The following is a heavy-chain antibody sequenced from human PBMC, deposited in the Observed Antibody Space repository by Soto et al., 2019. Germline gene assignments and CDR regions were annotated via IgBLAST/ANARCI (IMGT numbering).Heavy chain of an antibody. CDR3: AKADGEQWLVPHLDN. J-gene: IGHJ4*02. CDR2: ISCCGGST. CDR1: GFNFKKFA. D-gene: IGHD6-19*01. V-gene: IGHV3-23*01. Sequence: EVHLLESGGGVVQPGGSLRLSCVASGFNFKKFAMAWVRQAPGEGLEWVSGISCCGGSTSYADSVKGRFSIARDDSKNTLSLQMNSLRVEDTAQYYCAKADGEQWLVPHLDNWGQGTLVTVS.